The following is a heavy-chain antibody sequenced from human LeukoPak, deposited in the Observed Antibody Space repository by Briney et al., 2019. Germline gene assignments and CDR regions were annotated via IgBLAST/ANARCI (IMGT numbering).Heavy chain of an antibody. D-gene: IGHD1-1*01. Sequence: GGSLRLSCAASGXTLNNYEMNWVRQAPGKGREWVSYINSGGETRYYADSVKGRFTISRDNADNSLSLQMNSLRAEDTAVYYCARDQGERRHYYYGMDVWGQGTTVTVSS. CDR1: GXTLNNYE. V-gene: IGHV3-48*03. CDR2: INSGGETR. J-gene: IGHJ6*02. CDR3: ARDQGERRHYYYGMDV.